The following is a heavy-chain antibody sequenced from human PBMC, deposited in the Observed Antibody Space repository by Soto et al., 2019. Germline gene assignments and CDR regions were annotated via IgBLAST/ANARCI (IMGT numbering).Heavy chain of an antibody. CDR3: SHRPTGTTYICYYGVGV. CDR2: IIPIFVTA. V-gene: IGHV1-69*13. D-gene: IGHD1-7*01. Sequence: SMKVTCKAAGGTFSRYARSWGRKATGQGLVWMGGIIPIFVTANYAQKFQGSVTITADESTSTAYMELSSLSSEVGVVYYCSHRPTGTTYICYYGVGVWGLGFTVTVCS. CDR1: GGTFSRYA. J-gene: IGHJ6*02.